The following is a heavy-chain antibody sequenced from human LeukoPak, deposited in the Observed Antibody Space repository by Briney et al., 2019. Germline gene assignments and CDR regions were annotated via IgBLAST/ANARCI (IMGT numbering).Heavy chain of an antibody. Sequence: SEALSLTCTVSGGSICNSNFYWGWIRQPPGKGLEWLGSMYYTGNTYYQPSLRGRLSISLDTSKNLFSLRLSSVTAADTAVYYCARNYYDSSGYYIDLFYFDSWGQGTLVTVPS. V-gene: IGHV4-39*07. CDR3: ARNYYDSSGYYIDLFYFDS. D-gene: IGHD3-22*01. CDR1: GGSICNSNFY. J-gene: IGHJ4*02. CDR2: MYYTGNT.